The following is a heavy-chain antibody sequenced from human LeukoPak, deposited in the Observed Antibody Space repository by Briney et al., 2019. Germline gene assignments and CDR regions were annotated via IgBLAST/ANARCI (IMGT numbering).Heavy chain of an antibody. J-gene: IGHJ4*02. CDR2: ISHDEVYK. CDR1: GFTFSDYV. CDR3: ARRDEMGLLGY. Sequence: GGSLRLSCAASGFTFSDYVMHWVRQAPGKGLEWVAVISHDEVYKYCPDSVKGRFTISRDNSKNTLYLQMNSLRTDDTAVYYCARRDEMGLLGYWGQGTLVTVSS. D-gene: IGHD5-24*01. V-gene: IGHV3-30*04.